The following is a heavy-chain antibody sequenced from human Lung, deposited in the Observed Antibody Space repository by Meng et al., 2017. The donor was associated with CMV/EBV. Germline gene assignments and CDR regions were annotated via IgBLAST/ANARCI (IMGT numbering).Heavy chain of an antibody. D-gene: IGHD6-19*01. Sequence: VQVGPAGSELKKPGDSVKVSCQAAGYTFTSSSMNWVRHAPGQGLEWMGWININTGNPTYAQGFTGRFVFSLDTSVSTAYLQIDSLKADDTAVYYCARGNGWRFDYWGQGTLVTVSS. CDR1: GYTFTSSS. CDR2: ININTGNP. J-gene: IGHJ4*02. CDR3: ARGNGWRFDY. V-gene: IGHV7-4-1*01.